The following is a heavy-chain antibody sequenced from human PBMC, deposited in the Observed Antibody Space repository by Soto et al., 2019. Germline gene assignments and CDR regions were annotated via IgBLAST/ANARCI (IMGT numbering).Heavy chain of an antibody. CDR2: INQDGSEK. CDR1: GFTFRTYW. J-gene: IGHJ6*02. Sequence: VPLVESGGGLVQPGGSLRLSCGASGFTFRTYWLSWVRQVPGKGLEWVANINQDGSEKNYVDSVKGRFTISRDNAKNSLHLQMSSLRAEDTALYYCARDGSTSWYSYDYHGMDVWGQGTTVTVSS. V-gene: IGHV3-7*05. CDR3: ARDGSTSWYSYDYHGMDV. D-gene: IGHD5-18*01.